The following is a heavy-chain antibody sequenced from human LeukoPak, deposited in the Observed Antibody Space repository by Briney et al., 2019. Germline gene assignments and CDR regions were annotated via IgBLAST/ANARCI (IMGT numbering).Heavy chain of an antibody. V-gene: IGHV3-53*01. CDR3: AAYSSCDY. Sequence: PGGSLRLSCAASGFTVSSNYMTWVRQAPGKGLEWVALIYSVGTTFYADSVKGRFTVSRDHSKNTLYLQMNSLRAEDTAVYYCAAYSSCDYWGQGALVTVSS. CDR2: IYSVGTT. CDR1: GFTVSSNY. J-gene: IGHJ4*02. D-gene: IGHD6-6*01.